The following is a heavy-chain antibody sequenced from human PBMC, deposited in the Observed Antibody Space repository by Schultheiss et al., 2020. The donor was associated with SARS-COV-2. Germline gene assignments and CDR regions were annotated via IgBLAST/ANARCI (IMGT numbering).Heavy chain of an antibody. Sequence: SETLSLTCAVSGYSISSGYYWGWIRQPPGKGLEWIGEINHSGSTNYNPSLKSRVTISVDTSKNQFSLKLSSVTAADTAVYYCARNWQGSPNWFDPWGQGTLVTVSS. J-gene: IGHJ5*02. CDR3: ARNWQGSPNWFDP. CDR1: GYSISSGYY. D-gene: IGHD3-10*01. V-gene: IGHV4-38-2*01. CDR2: INHSGST.